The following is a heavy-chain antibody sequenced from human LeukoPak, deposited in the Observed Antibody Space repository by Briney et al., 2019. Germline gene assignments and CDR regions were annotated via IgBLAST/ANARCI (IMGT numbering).Heavy chain of an antibody. D-gene: IGHD2-15*01. V-gene: IGHV3-23*01. CDR3: AYEYCSGGRCYYFNY. J-gene: IGHJ4*02. CDR2: ISISVGKT. Sequence: GGCLRLSCAPAAFTPAIDAIGWVRHAPRGGLEWVSTISISVGKTYYVDSVKGRFSISRDNSKNTLYLQRTSLRATDTALYYGAYEYCSGGRCYYFNYWRRGTLVSVSS. CDR1: AFTPAIDA.